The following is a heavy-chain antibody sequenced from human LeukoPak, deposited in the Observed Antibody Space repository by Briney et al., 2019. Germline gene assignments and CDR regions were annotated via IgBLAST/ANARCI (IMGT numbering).Heavy chain of an antibody. CDR1: AGSFSGDA. V-gene: IGHV4-34*01. Sequence: SETLSLTCVVSAGSFSGDAWSWIRQAPGKGLEWIGEVTRTGSTNYHPSLKSRVLISVDTSKSQFSLKVNSVTAADTGVYYCARGDGVIGAIGIGSWYFDLWGRGTLVAVSS. D-gene: IGHD2/OR15-2a*01. J-gene: IGHJ2*01. CDR3: ARGDGVIGAIGIGSWYFDL. CDR2: VTRTGST.